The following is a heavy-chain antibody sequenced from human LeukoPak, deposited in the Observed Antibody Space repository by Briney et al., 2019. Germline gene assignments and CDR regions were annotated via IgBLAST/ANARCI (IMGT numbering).Heavy chain of an antibody. V-gene: IGHV1-8*01. Sequence: GASVKVSCKASGYTFTSYDINWVRQATGQGLEWMGLMNPNSGNTGYAQKFQGRVTMTRNTSISTAYMELSSLRSEDTAVYYCARVSTLYSSSSGYWGQGTLVTVSS. CDR3: ARVSTLYSSSSGY. D-gene: IGHD6-6*01. J-gene: IGHJ4*02. CDR1: GYTFTSYD. CDR2: MNPNSGNT.